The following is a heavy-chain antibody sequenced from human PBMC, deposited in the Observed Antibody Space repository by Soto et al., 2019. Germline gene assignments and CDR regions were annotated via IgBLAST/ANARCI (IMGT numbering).Heavy chain of an antibody. D-gene: IGHD3-3*01. CDR2: VSSTGST. V-gene: IGHV4-59*01. CDR3: AIFCCSPYHHHEFYI. J-gene: IGHJ1*01. Sequence: PSETLSLTCTVSGASITQYYWNWIRQSPGKGLEWIVSVSSTGSTVYNPSLTSRVTVSLDTSKNQFSLTLNSVTAADTAVYHCAIFCCSPYHHHEFYIWGQGSPVPVSA. CDR1: GASITQYY.